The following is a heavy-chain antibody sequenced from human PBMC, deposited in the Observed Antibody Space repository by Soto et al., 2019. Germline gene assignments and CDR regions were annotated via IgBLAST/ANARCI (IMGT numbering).Heavy chain of an antibody. V-gene: IGHV3-30*18. D-gene: IGHD6-13*01. Sequence: GSLRLSCAASGFTFSSYGMHWVRQAPGKGLEWVAVISYDGSNKYYADSVKGRFTISRDNSKNTLYLQMNSLRAEDTAVYYCSKDRKTSSRWEPFDYWGQGTLVTASS. J-gene: IGHJ4*02. CDR1: GFTFSSYG. CDR2: ISYDGSNK. CDR3: SKDRKTSSRWEPFDY.